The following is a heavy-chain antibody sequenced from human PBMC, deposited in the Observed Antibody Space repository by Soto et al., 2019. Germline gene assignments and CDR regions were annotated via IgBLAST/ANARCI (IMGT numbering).Heavy chain of an antibody. CDR1: GFTFSSFA. J-gene: IGHJ3*02. CDR3: AKVKWTYGSVSDI. D-gene: IGHD4-17*01. CDR2: ISNSGGSV. V-gene: IGHV3-23*01. Sequence: EVQLLESGGGLVQPGGSLRLSCAASGFTFSSFAMSWVRPAPGKGLEWVSGISNSGGSVNYADSVKGRFTISRDNSKNTLSLEMNSLRAEDTALYYCAKVKWTYGSVSDIWGQGTMVTVSS.